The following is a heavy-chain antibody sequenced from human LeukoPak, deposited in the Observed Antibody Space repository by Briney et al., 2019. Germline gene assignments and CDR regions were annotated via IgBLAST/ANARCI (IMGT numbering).Heavy chain of an antibody. J-gene: IGHJ5*02. D-gene: IGHD3-3*01. V-gene: IGHV1-8*03. CDR1: GYTFTSYD. CDR2: MNPNSGNT. CDR3: ARVLLSNYDFWSGYSNWFDP. Sequence: ASVKVSCKASGYTFTSYDINWVRQATGQGLEWMGWMNPNSGNTGYAQKFQGRVTITRNTSISTAYMELSSLRSEDTAVYYCARVLLSNYDFWSGYSNWFDPWGQGTLVTVSS.